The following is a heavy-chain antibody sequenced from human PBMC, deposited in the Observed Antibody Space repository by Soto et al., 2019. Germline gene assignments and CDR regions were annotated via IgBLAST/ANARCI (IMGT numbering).Heavy chain of an antibody. CDR2: ISGSTSGT. CDR3: AKDRGFIDPFDY. D-gene: IGHD3-16*02. J-gene: IGHJ4*02. Sequence: EVQLLESGGGLVQPGGSLRLSCAASGFAFSSYAMNWVRQAPGKGLEWVSSISGSTSGTYYADAVKGRFTISRDNSNNPLYLQMNSLSAEDTAVYYGAKDRGFIDPFDYWGQGALGTVSS. CDR1: GFAFSSYA. V-gene: IGHV3-23*01.